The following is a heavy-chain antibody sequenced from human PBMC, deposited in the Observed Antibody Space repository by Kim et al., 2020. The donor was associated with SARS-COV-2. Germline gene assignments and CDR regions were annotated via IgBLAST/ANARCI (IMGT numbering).Heavy chain of an antibody. D-gene: IGHD3-10*01. CDR1: GYTFTGYY. CDR3: ANELYYYGSGSHSNYYYYYGMDV. J-gene: IGHJ6*02. Sequence: ASVKVSCKASGYTFTGYYMHWVRQAPGQGLEWMGRINPNSGGTNYAQKFQGRVTMTRDTSISTAYMELSRLRSDDTAVYYCANELYYYGSGSHSNYYYYYGMDVWGQGTTVTVSS. V-gene: IGHV1-2*06. CDR2: INPNSGGT.